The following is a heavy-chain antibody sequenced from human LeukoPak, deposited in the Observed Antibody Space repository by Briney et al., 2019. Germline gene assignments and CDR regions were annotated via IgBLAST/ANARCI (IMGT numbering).Heavy chain of an antibody. Sequence: SQTLSLTCTVSGGSISSGGYYWSWIRQPPGKGLEWIGYIYHSGSTYYNPSLKSRVTISVDRSKNQFSLKLSSVTAADTAVYYCARATSGDFEIDYWGQGTLVTVSS. J-gene: IGHJ4*02. CDR2: IYHSGST. D-gene: IGHD4-17*01. V-gene: IGHV4-30-2*01. CDR3: ARATSGDFEIDY. CDR1: GGSISSGGYY.